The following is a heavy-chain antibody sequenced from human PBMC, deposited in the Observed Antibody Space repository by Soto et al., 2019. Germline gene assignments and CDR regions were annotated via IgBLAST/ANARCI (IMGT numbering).Heavy chain of an antibody. Sequence: VGSLRLSCRASGYDFRTYSMNWVRQAPGQGLEWIAYVSLDSDTIQYADSVKGRFTISRDDAENSLYLQMDSLRDEDTATYYCARLYYDYVWGQGTTVTVSS. V-gene: IGHV3-48*02. CDR1: GYDFRTYS. CDR2: VSLDSDTI. CDR3: ARLYYDYV. J-gene: IGHJ6*02. D-gene: IGHD3-3*01.